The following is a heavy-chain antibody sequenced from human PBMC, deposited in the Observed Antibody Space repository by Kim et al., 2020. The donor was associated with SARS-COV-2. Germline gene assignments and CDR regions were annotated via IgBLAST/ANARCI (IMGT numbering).Heavy chain of an antibody. Sequence: ADSVKGRFTISRDNSKNTLYLQMNSLRAEDTAVYYCARDGSIVGATGFDYWGQGTLVTVSS. V-gene: IGHV3-53*01. J-gene: IGHJ4*02. CDR3: ARDGSIVGATGFDY. D-gene: IGHD1-26*01.